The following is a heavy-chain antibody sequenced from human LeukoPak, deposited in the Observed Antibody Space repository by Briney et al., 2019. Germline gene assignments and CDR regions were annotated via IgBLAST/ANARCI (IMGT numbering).Heavy chain of an antibody. CDR1: GFTFSSYE. CDR2: ISSSGSTI. V-gene: IGHV3-48*03. CDR3: ARARVGYYGSGSYGY. J-gene: IGHJ4*02. D-gene: IGHD3-10*01. Sequence: PGGSLRLSCAASGFTFSSYEMNWVRQAPGKGLEWVSYISSSGSTIYYADSVKGRFTISRDNAKNSLYLQMNSLRAEDTAVYYYARARVGYYGSGSYGYWGQGTLVTVSS.